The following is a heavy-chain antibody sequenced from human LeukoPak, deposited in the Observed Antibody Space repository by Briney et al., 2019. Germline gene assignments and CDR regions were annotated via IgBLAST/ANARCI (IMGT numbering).Heavy chain of an antibody. V-gene: IGHV4-59*12. D-gene: IGHD3-22*01. CDR2: FSHSGST. CDR3: ARVFDGPITMIVVEGDAFDI. CDR1: SGSISNSY. Sequence: SETLSLTCIVSSGSISNSYWTWIRQPPGKGLEWIGHFSHSGSTYYNPSLKSRVTISVDTSKNQFSLKLSSVTAADTAVYYCARVFDGPITMIVVEGDAFDIWGQGTMVTVSS. J-gene: IGHJ3*02.